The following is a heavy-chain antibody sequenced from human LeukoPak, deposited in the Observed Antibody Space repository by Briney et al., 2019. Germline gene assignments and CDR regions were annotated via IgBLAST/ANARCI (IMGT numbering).Heavy chain of an antibody. Sequence: SETLSLTCTVSGGSISSYYWSWIRQPPGKGLEWIGYIYYSGSTNYNPSLKSRVTISVDTSKNQFSLKVSSVTAADTAVYYCAREPIVGATTLNAFDIWGQGTMVTVSS. CDR2: IYYSGST. CDR3: AREPIVGATTLNAFDI. CDR1: GGSISSYY. J-gene: IGHJ3*02. V-gene: IGHV4-59*01. D-gene: IGHD1-26*01.